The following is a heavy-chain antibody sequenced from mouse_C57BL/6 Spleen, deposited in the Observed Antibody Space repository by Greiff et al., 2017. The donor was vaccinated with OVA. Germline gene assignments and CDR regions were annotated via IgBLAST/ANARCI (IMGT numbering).Heavy chain of an antibody. CDR1: GYSFTGYF. CDR2: ITPYNGDT. D-gene: IGHD2-12*01. J-gene: IGHJ4*01. CDR3: ARDFVTSYYAMDY. V-gene: IGHV1-20*01. Sequence: VQLQQSGPELVKPGDSVKISCKASGYSFTGYFMNWVMQSHGKSLEWLGRITPYNGDTFYNQKFKGKATLTVDKSSSTAHMELRSLTSEDSAVYYCARDFVTSYYAMDYWGQGTSVTVSS.